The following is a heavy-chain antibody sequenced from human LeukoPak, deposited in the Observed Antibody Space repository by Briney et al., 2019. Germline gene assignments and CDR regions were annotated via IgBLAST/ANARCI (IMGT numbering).Heavy chain of an antibody. J-gene: IGHJ4*02. Sequence: GGSLRLSCAASGFTFSSYWMSWVRQAPGKGLEWVANIKQDGSEKYYVDSVKGRFTISRDNAKNSLYLHMNNLSAEDTAVYYCARARGGDWNTDYWGQGTLVTVSS. CDR1: GFTFSSYW. V-gene: IGHV3-7*01. D-gene: IGHD2-21*02. CDR3: ARARGGDWNTDY. CDR2: IKQDGSEK.